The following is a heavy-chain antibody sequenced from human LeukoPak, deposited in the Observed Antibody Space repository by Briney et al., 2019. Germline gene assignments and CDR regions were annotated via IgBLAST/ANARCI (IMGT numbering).Heavy chain of an antibody. CDR1: GFSFSIFA. J-gene: IGHJ4*02. CDR2: IGGTGTTT. CDR3: ARGRGGSGNYYFDY. Sequence: GGSLRLSCAASGFSFSIFAINWVRQAPGKGLEGVSGIGGTGTTTYYADSVKSRFTISRDNSKNTVFLQLSSLSAEDTAVYYCARGRGGSGNYYFDYWGQGTLVIASS. D-gene: IGHD3-10*01. V-gene: IGHV3-23*01.